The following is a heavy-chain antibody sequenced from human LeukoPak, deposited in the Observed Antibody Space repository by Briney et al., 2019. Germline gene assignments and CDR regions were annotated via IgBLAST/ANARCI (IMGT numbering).Heavy chain of an antibody. CDR3: AKGTPTGYSSGWLYYFDY. Sequence: GGTLRLSCAASGFTFSSYAMSWVRQAPGKGLEWVSAISGSGGSTYYADSVKGRFTISRDNSKNTLYLQMNSLRAEDTAVYYCAKGTPTGYSSGWLYYFDYWGQGTLVTVSS. CDR2: ISGSGGST. J-gene: IGHJ4*02. D-gene: IGHD6-19*01. V-gene: IGHV3-23*01. CDR1: GFTFSSYA.